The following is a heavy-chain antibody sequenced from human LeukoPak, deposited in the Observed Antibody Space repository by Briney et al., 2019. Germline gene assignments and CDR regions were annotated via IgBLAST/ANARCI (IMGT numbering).Heavy chain of an antibody. D-gene: IGHD5-18*01. V-gene: IGHV1-2*02. CDR2: ISPNSGVT. CDR3: ARTTEGGYTYGYFYYYYMDV. Sequence: GASVKVSCKASGYTFIDYYINWVRQAPGQGLEWMGWISPNSGVTNYAQKFQGRVTMTRDTSVSTAYMELTSLTSDDTAVYYCARTTEGGYTYGYFYYYYMDVWGKGTTVTISS. CDR1: GYTFIDYY. J-gene: IGHJ6*03.